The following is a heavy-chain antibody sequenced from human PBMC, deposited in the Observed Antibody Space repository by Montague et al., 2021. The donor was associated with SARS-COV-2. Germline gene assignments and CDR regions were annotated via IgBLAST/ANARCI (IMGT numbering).Heavy chain of an antibody. J-gene: IGHJ4*02. D-gene: IGHD1-26*01. CDR3: VRDPAPSGSGTFYDY. CDR2: VYYSRSS. V-gene: IGHV4-59*02. CDR1: GDSVSHYF. Sequence: SETRSLTCTVSGDSVSHYFWSWIRQPPGKVLEWIGYVYYSRSSSYNPSLRRRVSIAVDTSKNQFSLILSTVTAADTAIYYCVRDPAPSGSGTFYDYWGQGTLVAVSS.